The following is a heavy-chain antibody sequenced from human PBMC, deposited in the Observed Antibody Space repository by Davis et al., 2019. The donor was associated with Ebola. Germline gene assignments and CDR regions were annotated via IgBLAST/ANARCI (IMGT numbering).Heavy chain of an antibody. J-gene: IGHJ6*04. CDR3: ARSGLSFGVVKYHYGMDV. CDR2: ISGNGGST. CDR1: VITFSSYA. D-gene: IGHD3-3*01. V-gene: IGHV3-23*01. Sequence: GESLKISCTDSVITFSSYAMTWVRQAPGKGLEWVSAISGNGGSTYYADSVKGRFTISRDKKTLYLQMNSLRAEDTAVYYCARSGLSFGVVKYHYGMDVWGKGTTVTVSS.